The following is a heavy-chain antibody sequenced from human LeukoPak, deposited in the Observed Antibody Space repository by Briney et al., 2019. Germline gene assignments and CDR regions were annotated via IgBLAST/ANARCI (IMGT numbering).Heavy chain of an antibody. V-gene: IGHV4-38-2*02. CDR3: ASLTIAGFDY. CDR2: IYHSGST. CDR1: GYSISSGYY. D-gene: IGHD2-15*01. J-gene: IGHJ4*02. Sequence: SETLSLTCTVSGYSISSGYYWGWIRQPPGKGLEWIGSIYHSGSTNYNPSLKSRVTISVDTSKNQFSLKLSSVTAADTAVYYCASLTIAGFDYWGQGTLVTVSS.